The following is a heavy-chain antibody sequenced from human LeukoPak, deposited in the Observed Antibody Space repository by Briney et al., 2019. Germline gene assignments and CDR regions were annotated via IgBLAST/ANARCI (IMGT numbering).Heavy chain of an antibody. CDR3: ARGPGYCSSTSCQRNWFDP. CDR2: INHSGST. Sequence: SETLSLTCAVYGGSFSGYYWSWIRQPPGKGLECIGEINHSGSTNYNPSLKSRVTISVDTPKNQFSLKLSSVTAADTAVYYCARGPGYCSSTSCQRNWFDPWGQGTLVTVSS. V-gene: IGHV4-34*01. D-gene: IGHD2-2*01. CDR1: GGSFSGYY. J-gene: IGHJ5*02.